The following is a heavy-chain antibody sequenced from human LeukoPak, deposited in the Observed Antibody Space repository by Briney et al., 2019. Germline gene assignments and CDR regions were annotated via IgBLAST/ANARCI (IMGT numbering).Heavy chain of an antibody. CDR3: ARGQRVRGSSSVLYYFDY. Sequence: GASVKVSCKASGYTFTSYDINWVRQATGQGLEWMGWMNPNSGNTGYAQKFQGRVTMTRNTSISTAYMELSSLRSEDTAVYYCARGQRVRGSSSVLYYFDYWGQGTLVTVSS. J-gene: IGHJ4*02. CDR2: MNPNSGNT. D-gene: IGHD6-6*01. CDR1: GYTFTSYD. V-gene: IGHV1-8*01.